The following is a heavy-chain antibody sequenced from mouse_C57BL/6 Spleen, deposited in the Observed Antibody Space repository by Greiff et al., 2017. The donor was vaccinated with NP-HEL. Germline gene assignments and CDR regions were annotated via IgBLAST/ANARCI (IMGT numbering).Heavy chain of an antibody. Sequence: EVKVVESGGGLVKPGGSLKLSCAASGFTFSSYAMSWVRQTPEKRLEWVATISDGGSYTYYPDNVKGRFTISRDNAKNNLDLQMSHLKSEDTAMYYWARVGGNWDNYFDYWGQGTTLTVSS. D-gene: IGHD4-1*01. CDR1: GFTFSSYA. V-gene: IGHV5-4*03. CDR2: ISDGGSYT. CDR3: ARVGGNWDNYFDY. J-gene: IGHJ2*01.